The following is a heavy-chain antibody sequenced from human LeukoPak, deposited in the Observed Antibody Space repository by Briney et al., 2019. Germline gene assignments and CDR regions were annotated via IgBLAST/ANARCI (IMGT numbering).Heavy chain of an antibody. CDR2: ISAYNGNT. Sequence: GASVKVSCKASGYTFTSYGISWVRQAPGQGLEWMGWISAYNGNTNYAQKLQGRVTMTTDTSTSTAYMELRSLRSDDTAVYYCARGRVVPAARSPYNWFDPWGQGTLVTVSS. J-gene: IGHJ5*02. CDR3: ARGRVVPAARSPYNWFDP. D-gene: IGHD2-2*01. CDR1: GYTFTSYG. V-gene: IGHV1-18*01.